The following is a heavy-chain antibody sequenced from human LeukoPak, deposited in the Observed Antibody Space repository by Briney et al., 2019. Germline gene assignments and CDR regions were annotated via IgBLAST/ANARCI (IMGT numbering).Heavy chain of an antibody. CDR2: INPNSGGT. Sequence: GASVKVSCKASGYTFTGYYMHWVRQAPGQGLEWMGWINPNSGGTNYAHKFQGRVTMTRDTSIGTAYMELSRLRSDDTAVYYCARVSMIVWRGAFDIWGQGTMVTVSS. V-gene: IGHV1-2*07. CDR3: ARVSMIVWRGAFDI. D-gene: IGHD3-22*01. J-gene: IGHJ3*02. CDR1: GYTFTGYY.